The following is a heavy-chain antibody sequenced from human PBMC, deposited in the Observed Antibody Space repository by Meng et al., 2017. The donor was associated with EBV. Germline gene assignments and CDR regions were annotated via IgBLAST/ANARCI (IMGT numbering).Heavy chain of an antibody. CDR1: GLIFIHYN. D-gene: IGHD1-26*01. Sequence: GGLCQAVGSLDILCAAFGLIFIHYNKSLIRQAPGNGLEWVSYISSSGSTIYYADSVKGRFTISRDNAKNSLYLQMNSLRAEDTAVYYCASHPAYSGSYDGGYWGQGTLVTVSS. V-gene: IGHV3-11*01. J-gene: IGHJ4*02. CDR2: ISSSGSTI. CDR3: ASHPAYSGSYDGGY.